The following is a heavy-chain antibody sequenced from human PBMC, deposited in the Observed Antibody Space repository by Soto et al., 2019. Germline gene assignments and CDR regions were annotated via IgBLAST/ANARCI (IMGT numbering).Heavy chain of an antibody. CDR3: AKDHHTAMMIVVVTPDAFDI. CDR2: VSGSGGST. Sequence: GGSLRLSCAASGFTFSSYAMSWVRQAPGKGLEWASAVSGSGGSTFYADSVKGRFTISRDNSKNTLYLQMNSLRAEDTAVYYCAKDHHTAMMIVVVTPDAFDIWGQGTMVTVSS. J-gene: IGHJ3*02. V-gene: IGHV3-23*01. D-gene: IGHD3-22*01. CDR1: GFTFSSYA.